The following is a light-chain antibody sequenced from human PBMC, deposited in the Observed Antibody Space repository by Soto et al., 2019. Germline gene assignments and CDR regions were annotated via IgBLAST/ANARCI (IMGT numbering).Light chain of an antibody. CDR3: GIWDSRLNLWV. CDR2: ENS. Sequence: QSVLTQPASVSAAPGQKVTISCSGSNSNFENNNLSWYQHLPATAPKLLIYENSQRPSGIPDRFSGSKSGTSATLGITGLQIGDEADYYCGIWDSRLNLWVFGGGPQLTVL. CDR1: NSNFENNN. J-gene: IGLJ3*02. V-gene: IGLV1-51*02.